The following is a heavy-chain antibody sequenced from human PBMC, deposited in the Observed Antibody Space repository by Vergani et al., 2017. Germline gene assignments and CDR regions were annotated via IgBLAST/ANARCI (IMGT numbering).Heavy chain of an antibody. D-gene: IGHD3-10*01. J-gene: IGHJ5*02. CDR3: ARGSMVRGVGAFDP. CDR2: INAGNGNT. CDR1: GYTFTSYG. V-gene: IGHV1-3*01. Sequence: QVQLVQSGAEVKKPGSSVKVSCKASGYTFTSYGISWVRQAPGQRLEWMGWINAGNGNTKYSQKFQGRVTITRDTSASTAYMELSSLRSEDTAVYYCARGSMVRGVGAFDPWGQGTLVTVSS.